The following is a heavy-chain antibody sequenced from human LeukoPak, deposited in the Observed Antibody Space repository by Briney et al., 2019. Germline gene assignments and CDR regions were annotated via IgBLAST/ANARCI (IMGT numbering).Heavy chain of an antibody. V-gene: IGHV3-33*01. J-gene: IGHJ3*01. CDR1: GFIFSGYG. CDR2: IWYDGSDK. CDR3: ARERVDGFDF. Sequence: GRSLRLSCAASGFIFSGYGMHWVRQAPGKGLEWVAVIWYDGSDKYYADSVKGRFTISRDNSKNTLYLQMDSLRADDTAVYYCARERVDGFDFWGQGTMVTVSS.